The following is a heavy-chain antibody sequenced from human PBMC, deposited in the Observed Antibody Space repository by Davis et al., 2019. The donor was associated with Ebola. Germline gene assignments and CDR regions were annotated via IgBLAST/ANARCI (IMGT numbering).Heavy chain of an antibody. D-gene: IGHD2-15*01. CDR2: IFYIGTT. J-gene: IGHJ4*02. V-gene: IGHV4-59*12. CDR1: GGSISSYY. Sequence: SETLSLTCTLSGGSISSYYWSWIRQPPGKGLGWTGYIFYIGTTDYNPSLKSRVTIPVDKSKNQFSLKLSSVTAADTAVYYCARDDCSGGSCYWGYWGQGTLVTVSS. CDR3: ARDDCSGGSCYWGY.